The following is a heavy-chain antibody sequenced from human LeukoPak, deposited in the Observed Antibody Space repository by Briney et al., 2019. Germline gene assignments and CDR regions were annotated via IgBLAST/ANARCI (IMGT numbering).Heavy chain of an antibody. J-gene: IGHJ4*02. CDR3: AGGLWFGEYYFDY. D-gene: IGHD3-10*01. V-gene: IGHV1-2*04. CDR2: INPNSGGT. CDR1: GYTFTGYY. Sequence: GASVKVSCKASGYTFTGYYMHWVRQAPGQGLEWMGWINPNSGGTNYAQKFQGWVTMTRDTSISTAYMELSRLRSDDTAVYYCAGGLWFGEYYFDYWGQGTLVTVSS.